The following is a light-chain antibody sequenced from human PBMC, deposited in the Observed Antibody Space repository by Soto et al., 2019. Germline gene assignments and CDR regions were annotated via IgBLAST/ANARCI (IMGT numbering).Light chain of an antibody. CDR1: QSVLYSSNNKNY. Sequence: DIVMTQSPDSLVVSLGERATINCKSSQSVLYSSNNKNYLAWYQQKPGQPPKVLIYWASTRESGVPDRFSGSGYGTDFTLTISSLQAEDLAVYYCQQYYSTLVTFGGGTKVEIK. V-gene: IGKV4-1*01. J-gene: IGKJ4*01. CDR3: QQYYSTLVT. CDR2: WAS.